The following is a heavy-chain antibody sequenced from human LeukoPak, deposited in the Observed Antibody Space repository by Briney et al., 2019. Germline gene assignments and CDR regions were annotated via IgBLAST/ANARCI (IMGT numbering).Heavy chain of an antibody. CDR2: ISGSGGST. CDR1: GFTFSSYA. V-gene: IGHV3-23*01. CDR3: AKAGGFDRSSWSPGN. D-gene: IGHD6-13*01. Sequence: GGSLRLSCAASGFTFSSYAMSWVRQAPGKGLEWVSTISGSGGSTSYADSVKGRFTISRDNSKNTLYLQMNNLRAEDTAVYYCAKAGGFDRSSWSPGNWGQGTLVTVSS. J-gene: IGHJ4*02.